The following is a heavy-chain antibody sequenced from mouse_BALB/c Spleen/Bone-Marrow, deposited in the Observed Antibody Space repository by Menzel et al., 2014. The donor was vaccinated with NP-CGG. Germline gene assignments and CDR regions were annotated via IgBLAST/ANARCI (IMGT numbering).Heavy chain of an antibody. J-gene: IGHJ4*01. D-gene: IGHD3-3*01. CDR2: IYPGNIST. CDR1: GYTFTSFY. V-gene: IGHV1S56*01. Sequence: QVQLQQSGPELMKPGASVRISCKASGYTFTSFYIHWVKQRPGQGLQWIGWIYPGNISTKYNEKFKDKATLTADKSSSTAYMQLSSLTSEDSAVYFCARERGTNCAMDYWGQGTSVTVSS. CDR3: ARERGTNCAMDY.